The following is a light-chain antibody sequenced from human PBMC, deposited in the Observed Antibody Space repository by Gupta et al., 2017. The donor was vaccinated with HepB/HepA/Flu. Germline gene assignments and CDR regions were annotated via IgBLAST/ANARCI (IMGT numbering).Light chain of an antibody. J-gene: IGLJ1*01. Sequence: SYDVTHPPSVSVSPGQTASITCSGDKLGDKSVCWYQQKPGQSPLLVIYQDDRRPSEIPERFSGSKSGNTATLTIRGTQTVDEDDYYCQSWDTNSYVFGTGTNFTVL. CDR2: QDD. CDR3: QSWDTNSYV. V-gene: IGLV3-1*01. CDR1: KLGDKS.